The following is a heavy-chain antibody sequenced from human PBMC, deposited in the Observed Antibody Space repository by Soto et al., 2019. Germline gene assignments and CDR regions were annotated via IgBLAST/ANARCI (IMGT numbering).Heavy chain of an antibody. CDR1: GGSVNSPSYY. D-gene: IGHD1-20*01. V-gene: IGHV4-61*03. Sequence: SETLSLTCTVSGGSVNSPSYYWSWIRHPPGKALEWIGYIFYSGSANYNPSLKSRVTISLDTSKNHFSLKLTSVAAADTAVYYCARGRTTYNWNDLLYYYNHMDVWDQGTTVTVSS. CDR2: IFYSGSA. CDR3: ARGRTTYNWNDLLYYYNHMDV. J-gene: IGHJ6*02.